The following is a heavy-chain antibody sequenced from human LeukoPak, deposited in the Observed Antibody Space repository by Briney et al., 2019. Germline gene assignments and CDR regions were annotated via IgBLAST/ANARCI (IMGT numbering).Heavy chain of an antibody. CDR1: GGSIRSYY. J-gene: IGHJ4*02. D-gene: IGHD6-13*01. Sequence: SSETLSLTCTVSGGSIRSYYWTWIRQPPGKGLEWIGYIYYSGSTYYNPSLKSRVTISVDTSKNQFSLKLSSVTAADTAVYYCASTVAGMRHWGQGTLVTVSS. CDR3: ASTVAGMRH. CDR2: IYYSGST. V-gene: IGHV4-59*08.